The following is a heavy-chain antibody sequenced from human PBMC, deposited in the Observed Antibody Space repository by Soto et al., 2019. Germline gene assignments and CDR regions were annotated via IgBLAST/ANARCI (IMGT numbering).Heavy chain of an antibody. Sequence: VQLVESGGGLIQPGGSLRLSCAVSGFTVSNNYMSWVRQAPGKGLEGVSVIYSGGYTAYGDSVKGRFTISRDNSKNTLFLQKDGLGAAHTAGVFVAAQRGGGGYWGQGTLVTVSS. V-gene: IGHV3-53*01. CDR3: AAQRGGGGY. CDR1: GFTVSNNY. J-gene: IGHJ4*02. D-gene: IGHD3-10*01. CDR2: IYSGGYT.